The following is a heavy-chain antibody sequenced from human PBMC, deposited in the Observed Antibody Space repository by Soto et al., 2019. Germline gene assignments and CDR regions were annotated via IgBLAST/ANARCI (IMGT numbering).Heavy chain of an antibody. Sequence: GESLKISCKGSGYSFTSYWIGWVRQMPGKGLEWMGIIYPGDSDTRYSPSFQGQVTISADKPISTAYLQWSSLKASDTAMYYCARLSTSLYSSGWLDYWGQGTLVTVSS. J-gene: IGHJ4*02. CDR2: IYPGDSDT. CDR1: GYSFTSYW. CDR3: ARLSTSLYSSGWLDY. V-gene: IGHV5-51*01. D-gene: IGHD6-19*01.